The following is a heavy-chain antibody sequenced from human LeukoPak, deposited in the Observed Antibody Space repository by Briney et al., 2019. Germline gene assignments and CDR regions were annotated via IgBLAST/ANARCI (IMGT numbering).Heavy chain of an antibody. D-gene: IGHD1-7*01. CDR2: FSSGGSA. CDR1: GGSISSSSYY. V-gene: IGHV4-39*07. CDR3: ARKQTGTMYDV. Sequence: PSETLSLTCIVPGGSISSSSYYWAWIRQSPEKGLEWIVTFSSGGSAYYNPSLTSRVSISKDTSDNQFSLRLYSVTAADTAVYYCARKQTGTMYDVWGQGTQVTVSS. J-gene: IGHJ4*02.